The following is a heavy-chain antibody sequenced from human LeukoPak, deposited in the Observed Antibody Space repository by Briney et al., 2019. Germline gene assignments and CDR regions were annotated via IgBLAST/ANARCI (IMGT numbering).Heavy chain of an antibody. J-gene: IGHJ4*02. CDR1: GGSISSGDYY. Sequence: PSETLSLTCTVSGGSISSGDYYWSWIRQPPGKGLEWIGYIYCSGSTYYNPSLKSRVTISVDTSKNQFSLKLSSVTAADTAVYYCARVDSSSWRPMKFDYWGQGTLVTVSS. V-gene: IGHV4-30-4*08. D-gene: IGHD6-13*01. CDR2: IYCSGST. CDR3: ARVDSSSWRPMKFDY.